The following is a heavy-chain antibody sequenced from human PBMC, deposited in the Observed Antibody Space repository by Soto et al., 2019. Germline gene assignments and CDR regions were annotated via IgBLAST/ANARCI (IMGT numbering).Heavy chain of an antibody. D-gene: IGHD6-19*01. CDR2: ITYDGSFK. V-gene: IGHV3-30*04. CDR3: ARRAEGQGQQLLVPDY. J-gene: IGHJ4*02. Sequence: QVQLVESGGGVVQPGRSLRLSCAASGFTFSNYAMHWVRQAPGKGLEWVAVITYDGSFKYYADSVKGRFTISRDNSKNTLYLQMNSLRPEDTAVYYCARRAEGQGQQLLVPDYWGQGTLVTVSS. CDR1: GFTFSNYA.